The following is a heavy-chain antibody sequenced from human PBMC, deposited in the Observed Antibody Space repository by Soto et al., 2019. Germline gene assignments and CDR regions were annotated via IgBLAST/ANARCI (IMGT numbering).Heavy chain of an antibody. V-gene: IGHV1-69*13. J-gene: IGHJ6*02. Sequence: SVKVSCKASGGTFSTHAIIWVRQAPGHGLEWMGGIIPISGTTYYTQKFQGRVTITADEPTSTAFMELSSLKSDDTAVLYCARGYCSGGNCYSGMDVWGQGTMVTVSS. CDR3: ARGYCSGGNCYSGMDV. CDR2: IIPISGTT. D-gene: IGHD2-15*01. CDR1: GGTFSTHA.